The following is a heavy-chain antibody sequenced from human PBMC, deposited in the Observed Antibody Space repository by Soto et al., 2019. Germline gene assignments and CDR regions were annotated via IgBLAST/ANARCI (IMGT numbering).Heavy chain of an antibody. D-gene: IGHD2-8*01. V-gene: IGHV1-69*01. J-gene: IGHJ4*02. CDR3: AREVIFVLKPPEYGIKAYYFDY. Sequence: QVQRVKSGAEVKKPGSWVKVSCKASGGTFSSYAISWVRQPPGQGLEWMGGFIPIFGTANYAQKFQGRVTITADESTSTAYMELSSLRSEDTAVYYCAREVIFVLKPPEYGIKAYYFDYWGQGTLVTVSS. CDR2: FIPIFGTA. CDR1: GGTFSSYA.